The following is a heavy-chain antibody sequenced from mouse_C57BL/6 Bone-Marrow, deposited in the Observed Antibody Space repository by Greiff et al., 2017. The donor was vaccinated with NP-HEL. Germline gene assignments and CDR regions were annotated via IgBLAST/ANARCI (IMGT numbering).Heavy chain of an antibody. V-gene: IGHV1-4*01. J-gene: IGHJ2*01. Sequence: QVQLQQSGAELARPGASVKMSCKASGYTFTSYTMHWVKQRHGQGLEWIGYINPSSGYTKYNQKFKDKATLTADKSSSTAYMQLSSLTSEDSAVYYCASIYDGYYQGYYFDYWGQGTTLTVSS. D-gene: IGHD2-3*01. CDR3: ASIYDGYYQGYYFDY. CDR1: GYTFTSYT. CDR2: INPSSGYT.